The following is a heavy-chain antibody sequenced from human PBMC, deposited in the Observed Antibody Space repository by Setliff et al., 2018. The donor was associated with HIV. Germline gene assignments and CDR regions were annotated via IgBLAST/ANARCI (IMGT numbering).Heavy chain of an antibody. CDR3: ARHAGYYDSSGYYYDAFDL. CDR2: IIPIFGTA. V-gene: IGHV1-69*13. J-gene: IGHJ3*01. CDR1: GGTFRSNA. Sequence: ASVKVSYKTSGGTFRSNAFSWLRQAPGQGLEWMGGIIPIFGTANYAQKFQRRLTITADEVRNTAYVELSSLRSEDTAVYYCARHAGYYDSSGYYYDAFDLWGQGTMVTVS. D-gene: IGHD3-22*01.